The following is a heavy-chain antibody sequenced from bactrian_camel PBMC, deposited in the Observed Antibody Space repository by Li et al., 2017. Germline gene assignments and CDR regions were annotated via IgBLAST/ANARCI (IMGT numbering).Heavy chain of an antibody. V-gene: IGHV3S54*01. CDR1: GSGYISGTAC. Sequence: HVQLVESGGGSVNAGGSLTLSCAASGSGYISGTACMGWFRQVPGKEREGVAAIAPATGTTFYSDSVKGRFTISHVNANNTLHLQMNSLKPEDTAMYYCSAGPYWGQGTQVTVS. CDR2: IAPATGTT. J-gene: IGHJ4*01. CDR3: SAGPY.